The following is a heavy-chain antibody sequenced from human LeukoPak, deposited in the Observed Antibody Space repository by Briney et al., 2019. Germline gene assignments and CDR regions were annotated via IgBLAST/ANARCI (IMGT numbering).Heavy chain of an antibody. CDR2: IYYSGST. V-gene: IGHV4-39*01. CDR3: ARIYYGSGSLMAWDY. D-gene: IGHD3-10*01. CDR1: GGSISSSSYY. Sequence: SETLSLTCTVSGGSISSSSYYWGWIRQPPGKGLEWIGSIYYSGSTYYNPSLKSRVTISVDTSKNQFSLKLSSVTAADTAVYYCARIYYGSGSLMAWDYWGQGTLVTVSS. J-gene: IGHJ4*02.